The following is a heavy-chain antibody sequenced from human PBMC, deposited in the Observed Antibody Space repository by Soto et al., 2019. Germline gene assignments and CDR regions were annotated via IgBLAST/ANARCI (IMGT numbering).Heavy chain of an antibody. V-gene: IGHV1-2*04. Sequence: ASVKVSCKASGYTITGYYMHSARQAPGQRIKWMGWINPNSGGTNYAQKFQGWVTMTRDTSISTAYMELSRLRSDDTAVYYCARGITMVRGVNTYYYYYGMDVWGQGTTVTVSS. J-gene: IGHJ6*02. CDR2: INPNSGGT. CDR1: GYTITGYY. D-gene: IGHD3-10*01. CDR3: ARGITMVRGVNTYYYYYGMDV.